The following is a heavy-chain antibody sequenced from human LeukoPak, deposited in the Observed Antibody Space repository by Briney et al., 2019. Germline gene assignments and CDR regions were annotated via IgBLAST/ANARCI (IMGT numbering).Heavy chain of an antibody. CDR2: INPNSGGT. CDR3: ARQGYDSSGYYFDY. D-gene: IGHD3-22*01. J-gene: IGHJ4*02. V-gene: IGHV1-2*02. CDR1: GYTFTGYY. Sequence: GASVKVSCKASGYTFTGYYMHWVRQAPGQGLEWMGGINPNSGGTNYAQKFQGRVTMTRDTSISTAYMELSRLRSDDTAVYYCARQGYDSSGYYFDYWGQGTLVTVSS.